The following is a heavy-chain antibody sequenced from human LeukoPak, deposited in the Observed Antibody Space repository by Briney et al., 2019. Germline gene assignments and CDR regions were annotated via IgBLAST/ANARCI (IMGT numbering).Heavy chain of an antibody. Sequence: SETLSLTCTVSGGSISSSSYYWGWIRQPPGKGLEWIGSIYYSGSTYYNPSLKSRVTISVGKSKNQFSLKLSSVTAADTAVYYCARALGGVVAAKLKEYRNLSYYYYYMDVWGKGTTVTVSS. D-gene: IGHD2-15*01. CDR2: IYYSGST. V-gene: IGHV4-39*07. CDR1: GGSISSSSYY. CDR3: ARALGGVVAAKLKEYRNLSYYYYYMDV. J-gene: IGHJ6*03.